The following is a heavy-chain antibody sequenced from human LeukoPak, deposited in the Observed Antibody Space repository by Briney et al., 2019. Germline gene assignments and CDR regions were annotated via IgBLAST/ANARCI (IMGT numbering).Heavy chain of an antibody. Sequence: SETLSLTCTVSGGSISSYSWTWLRQPPGKGLEWIGYVRYSGSTNHNPSLKSRVTISVDTSKNQFSLKLSSVTAADTAVYYCAREGYSYGLTYFDYWGQGTLVTVSS. J-gene: IGHJ4*02. V-gene: IGHV4-59*01. CDR3: AREGYSYGLTYFDY. CDR1: GGSISSYS. CDR2: VRYSGST. D-gene: IGHD5-18*01.